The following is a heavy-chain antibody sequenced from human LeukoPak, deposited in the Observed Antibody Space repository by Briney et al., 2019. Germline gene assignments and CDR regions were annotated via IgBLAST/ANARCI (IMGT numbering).Heavy chain of an antibody. D-gene: IGHD3-22*01. CDR3: VRLGDNSGYIDY. CDR1: GFTLRTYW. V-gene: IGHV3-7*01. CDR2: IKQDGSEK. J-gene: IGHJ4*02. Sequence: GGSLRLSCAASGFTLRTYWMTWVRQAPGKGPEWVASIKQDGSEKHYVDSVKGRFIISRDNAENSLFLQMNSLRAEDTAVYYCVRLGDNSGYIDYWGQGTLVTVSS.